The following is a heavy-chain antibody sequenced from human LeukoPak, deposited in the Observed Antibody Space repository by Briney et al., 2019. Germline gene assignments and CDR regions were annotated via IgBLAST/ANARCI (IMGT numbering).Heavy chain of an antibody. CDR3: ASVTVTTWAPDGHMDV. CDR1: GGTFRNYA. V-gene: IGHV1-69*05. J-gene: IGHJ6*03. Sequence: ASVKVSCKASGGTFRNYAISWVRQAPGQGLEWMGRIIPMFGTTNYAQKFQGRVTITTDESTSTAYMEVSSLRIEGTAVYYCASVTVTTWAPDGHMDVWGKGTTVTVSS. D-gene: IGHD4-11*01. CDR2: IIPMFGTT.